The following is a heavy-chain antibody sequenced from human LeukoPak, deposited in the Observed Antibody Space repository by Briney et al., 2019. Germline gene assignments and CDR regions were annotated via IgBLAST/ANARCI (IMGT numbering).Heavy chain of an antibody. J-gene: IGHJ6*02. CDR2: ISYDGTID. V-gene: IGHV3-30-3*01. CDR3: ARGNEHDYGETFYWYGMDV. D-gene: IGHD4-17*01. CDR1: GFTFNSYA. Sequence: GGSLRLSCAASGFTFNSYAMHWVRQAPGKGLEWVAFISYDGTIDYYADSVKGRFTVSRDNSKNTLDLQMNSLRPENTGVYYCARGNEHDYGETFYWYGMDVWGQGTTVIVSS.